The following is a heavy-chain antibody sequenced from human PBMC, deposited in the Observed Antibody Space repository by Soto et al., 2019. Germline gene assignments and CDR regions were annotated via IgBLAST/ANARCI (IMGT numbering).Heavy chain of an antibody. D-gene: IGHD3-22*01. CDR1: GYTFTSYA. V-gene: IGHV1-3*01. Sequence: ASVKVSCKASGYTFTSYAMPWVRQAPGQRLEWMGWINAGNGNTKYSQKLQGRVTMTTDTSTSTAYMELRSLRSDDTAVYYCARKGGYYDSSGYSQHWGQGTLVTVS. CDR3: ARKGGYYDSSGYSQH. J-gene: IGHJ1*01. CDR2: INAGNGNT.